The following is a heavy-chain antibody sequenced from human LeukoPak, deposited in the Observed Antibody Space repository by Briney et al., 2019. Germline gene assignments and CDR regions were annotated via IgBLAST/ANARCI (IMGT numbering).Heavy chain of an antibody. Sequence: ASVKVSCKASGYTFTGYYMRWVRQAPGQGLEWMGWINPNSGGTNYAQKFQGRVTMTRDTSISTAYMELSRLRSDDTAVYYCARGVYDSSGYYAYYYYGMDVWGQGTTVTVSS. CDR3: ARGVYDSSGYYAYYYYGMDV. J-gene: IGHJ6*02. D-gene: IGHD3-22*01. CDR1: GYTFTGYY. V-gene: IGHV1-2*02. CDR2: INPNSGGT.